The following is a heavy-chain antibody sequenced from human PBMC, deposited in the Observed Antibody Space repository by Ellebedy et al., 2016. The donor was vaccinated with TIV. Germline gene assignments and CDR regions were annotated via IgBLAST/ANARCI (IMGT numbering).Heavy chain of an antibody. CDR1: GLTFNIYV. CDR3: ARGVLSGY. D-gene: IGHD2/OR15-2a*01. Sequence: PGGSLRLSCAASGLTFNIYVMNWVRQAPGKGLEWVSTISGSGGRTHYADSVKGRFTISRDNSKNTVYLQMNSLRAEDTAVYYCARGVLSGYWGQGTLVTVSS. J-gene: IGHJ4*02. V-gene: IGHV3-23*01. CDR2: ISGSGGRT.